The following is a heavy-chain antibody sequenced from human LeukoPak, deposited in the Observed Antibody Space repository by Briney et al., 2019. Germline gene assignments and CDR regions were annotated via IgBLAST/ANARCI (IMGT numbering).Heavy chain of an antibody. J-gene: IGHJ4*02. D-gene: IGHD4-17*01. V-gene: IGHV3-33*01. CDR3: ARRDDSGDYLDY. CDR2: IWYDGSNK. CDR1: GFTFSSYG. Sequence: GGSLRLSYAASGFTFSSYGMHWVRQAPGKGLEWVTVIWYDGSNKYYADSVKGRFTISRDNSKNTLYLQMNSLRAEDTAVYYCARRDDSGDYLDYWGQGTLVTVSS.